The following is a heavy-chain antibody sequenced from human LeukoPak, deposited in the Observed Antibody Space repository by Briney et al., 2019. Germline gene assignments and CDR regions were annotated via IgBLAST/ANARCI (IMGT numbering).Heavy chain of an antibody. CDR3: AKGAEIDH. CDR1: GFNFNNFA. Sequence: SGVSLILAWSASGFNFNNFAMSWVRQAAGEWFEWLAAMTGPADTTYYGESVKGRFTISRDYSKSMVCLQMNSLRAEDTAIYYCAKGAEIDHWGEGTLVTVSS. V-gene: IGHV3-23*02. CDR2: MTGPADTT. J-gene: IGHJ4*02.